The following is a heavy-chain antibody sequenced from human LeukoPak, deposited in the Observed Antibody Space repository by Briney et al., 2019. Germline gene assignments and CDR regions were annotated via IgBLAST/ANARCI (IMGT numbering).Heavy chain of an antibody. J-gene: IGHJ4*02. CDR3: ARDLGYCSGGSCYGVY. Sequence: GGSLRLSCAASGFTFNSYAMHWVRQAPGKGLEWVAVISYDGSNKYYADSVKGRFTISRDNSKNTLYLQMNSLRAEDTAVYYCARDLGYCSGGSCYGVYWGQGTLVTVSS. V-gene: IGHV3-30-3*01. D-gene: IGHD2-15*01. CDR2: ISYDGSNK. CDR1: GFTFNSYA.